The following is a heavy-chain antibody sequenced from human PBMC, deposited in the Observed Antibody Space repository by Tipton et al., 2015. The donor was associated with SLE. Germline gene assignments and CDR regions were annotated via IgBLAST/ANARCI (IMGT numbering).Heavy chain of an antibody. D-gene: IGHD6-19*01. CDR1: GGSISSSSYY. J-gene: IGHJ2*01. CDR3: ARNKYSSGPWYFDL. V-gene: IGHV4-61*01. Sequence: TLSLTCTVSGGSISSSSYYWSWIRQPPGKGLEWIGYIYYSGSTNYNPSLKSRVTISVDTSKNQFSLKLSSVTAADTAVYYCARNKYSSGPWYFDLWGRGTLVTVSS. CDR2: IYYSGST.